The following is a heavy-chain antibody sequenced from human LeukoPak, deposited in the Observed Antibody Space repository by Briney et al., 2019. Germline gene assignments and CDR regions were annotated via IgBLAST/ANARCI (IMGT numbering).Heavy chain of an antibody. CDR1: GDSISSSY. D-gene: IGHD6-19*01. CDR2: IYYSGST. J-gene: IGHJ3*02. Sequence: SETLSLTCTVSGDSISSSYWSWIRQPPGKGLEWIGYIYYSGSTNYNPSLKSRVTISVDTSKNQFSLKLSSVTAADTAMYYCARGRSSFNIWGQGTMATVSS. CDR3: ARGRSSFNI. V-gene: IGHV4-59*01.